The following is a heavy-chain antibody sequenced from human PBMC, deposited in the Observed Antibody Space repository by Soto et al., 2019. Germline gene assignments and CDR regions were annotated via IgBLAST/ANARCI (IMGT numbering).Heavy chain of an antibody. Sequence: PSETLSLTCTVSGGSVSSGSYYWSWIRQPPGKGLEWIGYIYYSGSTNYNPSLKSRVTISVDTSKNQFSLKLSSVTAADTAVYYCALCRSYYYMDVWGKGTTVTVSS. V-gene: IGHV4-61*01. J-gene: IGHJ6*03. CDR1: GGSVSSGSYY. CDR3: ALCRSYYYMDV. CDR2: IYYSGST.